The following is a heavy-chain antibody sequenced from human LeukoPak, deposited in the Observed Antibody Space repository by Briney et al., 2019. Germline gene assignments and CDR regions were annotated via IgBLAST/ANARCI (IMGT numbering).Heavy chain of an antibody. CDR1: GYTFTGYY. D-gene: IGHD1-26*01. V-gene: IGHV1-2*02. CDR2: INPNSGGT. Sequence: ASVTVSCKASGYTFTGYYMHWVRQAPGQGLEWMGWINPNSGGTNYAQKFQGRVTITRDTSASTAYMELSSLRSEDTAVYYCAIPDPIVGSSKVFDYWGQGTLVTVSS. J-gene: IGHJ4*02. CDR3: AIPDPIVGSSKVFDY.